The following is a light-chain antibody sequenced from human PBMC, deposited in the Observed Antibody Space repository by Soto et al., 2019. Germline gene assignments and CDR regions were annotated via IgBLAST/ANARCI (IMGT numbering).Light chain of an antibody. CDR3: SSYTDRSHYV. V-gene: IGLV2-14*01. CDR2: GVS. Sequence: QCVLTHPASVSWSPGHSITISCTGTSSDIGTYNYVSWYLHHPGKAPKLIIYGVSDRPSGVSNRFSGSKSGNTASLTISGLQPEEEGDYYCSSYTDRSHYVFGTGTKVTVL. CDR1: SSDIGTYNY. J-gene: IGLJ1*01.